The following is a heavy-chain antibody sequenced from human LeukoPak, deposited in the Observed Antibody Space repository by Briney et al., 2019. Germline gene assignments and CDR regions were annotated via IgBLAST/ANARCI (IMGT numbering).Heavy chain of an antibody. CDR2: IYYSGST. Sequence: SETLSLTCTVSGGSISSYYWSWIRQPPGKGLGWIGYIYYSGSTNYNPSLKSRVTISVDTSKNQFSLKLSSVTAADTAVYYCARDVAFWSGHHFDYWGQGTLVTVSS. V-gene: IGHV4-59*01. J-gene: IGHJ4*02. CDR1: GGSISSYY. CDR3: ARDVAFWSGHHFDY. D-gene: IGHD3-3*01.